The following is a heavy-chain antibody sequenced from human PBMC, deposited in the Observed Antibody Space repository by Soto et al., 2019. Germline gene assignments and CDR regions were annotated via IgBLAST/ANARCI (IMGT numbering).Heavy chain of an antibody. D-gene: IGHD4-17*01. J-gene: IGHJ4*02. V-gene: IGHV1-69*13. CDR3: ARDRGDYGDYRYYLDY. Sequence: SVKVSCKASGGTFSSYAISWVLQAPGQGLEWMGGIIPIFGTANYAQKFQGRVTITADESASTAYMELSSLRSEDTALYYCARDRGDYGDYRYYLDYWGQGTLVTVSS. CDR1: GGTFSSYA. CDR2: IIPIFGTA.